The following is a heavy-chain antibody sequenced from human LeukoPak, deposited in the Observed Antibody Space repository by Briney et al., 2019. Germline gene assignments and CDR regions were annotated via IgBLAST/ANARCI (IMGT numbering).Heavy chain of an antibody. J-gene: IGHJ4*02. Sequence: GGSLRLSCAASGFTFSSYSMNWVRQAPGKGLEWVSYISSSSSTIYYADSVKGRFTISRDNAKNSLYLQMNSLRAEDTAVYYCARGAKADYFDYWGQGTLVTVSS. CDR3: ARGAKADYFDY. D-gene: IGHD1-26*01. CDR2: ISSSSSTI. CDR1: GFTFSSYS. V-gene: IGHV3-48*01.